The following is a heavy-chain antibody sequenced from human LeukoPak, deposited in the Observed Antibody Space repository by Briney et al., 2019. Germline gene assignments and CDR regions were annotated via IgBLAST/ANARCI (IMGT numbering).Heavy chain of an antibody. Sequence: GGSLRLSCAASGFTFSSYSMNWVRQAPGKGLEWVSYINIISSEIYYGDSVKGRFTISTDNAKNSVYLQMNSLRAEDTAVYYCARTVGGLRLVWPEEYWGQGTLVTVSS. CDR1: GFTFSSYS. V-gene: IGHV3-48*01. J-gene: IGHJ4*02. CDR3: ARTVGGLRLVWPEEY. D-gene: IGHD5-12*01. CDR2: INIISSEI.